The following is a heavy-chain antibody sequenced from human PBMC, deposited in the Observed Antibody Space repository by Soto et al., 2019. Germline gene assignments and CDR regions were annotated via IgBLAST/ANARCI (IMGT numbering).Heavy chain of an antibody. CDR1: GGSISSYY. CDR3: ARLSRRWYHYYYGMDV. D-gene: IGHD3-16*02. V-gene: IGHV4-59*01. CDR2: IYYSGST. J-gene: IGHJ6*02. Sequence: TSETLSLTCTVSGGSISSYYWSWIRQPPGKGLEWIGYIYYSGSTNYNPSLKSRVTISVDTSKNQFSLKLSSVTAADTAVYYCARLSRRWYHYYYGMDVWGQGTTVTVSS.